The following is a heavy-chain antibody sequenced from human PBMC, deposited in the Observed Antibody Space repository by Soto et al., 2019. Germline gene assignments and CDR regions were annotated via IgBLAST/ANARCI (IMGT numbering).Heavy chain of an antibody. CDR3: ARVYSTSSRGYLYGMDV. Sequence: QVQLVQSGAEVKKPGASVKVSCKASGYTFTGYYMHWVRQAPGQGLEWMGWINPNSGGTKYAQKFQGWVTMTRDTSISTAYREVTRLRSDDTGVYYCARVYSTSSRGYLYGMDVWGQGTSVTVSS. CDR2: INPNSGGT. D-gene: IGHD6-6*01. CDR1: GYTFTGYY. V-gene: IGHV1-2*04. J-gene: IGHJ6*02.